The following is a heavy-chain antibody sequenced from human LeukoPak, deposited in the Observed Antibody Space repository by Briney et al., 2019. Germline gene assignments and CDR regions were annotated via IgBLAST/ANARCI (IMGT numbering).Heavy chain of an antibody. V-gene: IGHV3-73*01. CDR1: GFTFSGSA. Sequence: PGGSLKLSCAASGFTFSGSAMHWVRQASGKGLEWVGRIRSKANNYATAYAASVKGRFTISRDDSKNTAYLQMNSLKTEDTAVYYCAKCLRQCSGGSCYSVQNYFEYWGQGTLVTVSS. D-gene: IGHD2-15*01. CDR3: AKCLRQCSGGSCYSVQNYFEY. CDR2: IRSKANNYAT. J-gene: IGHJ4*02.